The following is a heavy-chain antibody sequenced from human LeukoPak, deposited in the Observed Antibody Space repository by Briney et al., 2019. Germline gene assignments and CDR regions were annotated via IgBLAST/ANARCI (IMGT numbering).Heavy chain of an antibody. D-gene: IGHD5-18*01. V-gene: IGHV4-39*01. CDR1: GGSISSSSYY. Sequence: SETLSLTCTVSGGSISSSSYYWGWIRQPPGKGLEWIGSIYYSGSTYYNPSLKSRVTISVDTSKNQFPLKLSSVTAADTAVYYCARHTKGDRGTWIQLWSDTEFDYWGQGTLVTVSS. J-gene: IGHJ4*02. CDR2: IYYSGST. CDR3: ARHTKGDRGTWIQLWSDTEFDY.